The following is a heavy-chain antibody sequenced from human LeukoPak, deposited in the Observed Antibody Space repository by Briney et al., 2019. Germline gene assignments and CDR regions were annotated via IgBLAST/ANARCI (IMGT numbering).Heavy chain of an antibody. Sequence: PGGSLRLSCAASGFTFSSFAMSWARQAPGKGLEWVSAIGSTASRTYYADSVKGRFTISRDNSKNTLYLQMNSLRAEDTAVYSCAKRGGYCSSGTCYGGFDYWGQGTLVTVSS. J-gene: IGHJ4*02. CDR1: GFTFSSFA. V-gene: IGHV3-23*01. D-gene: IGHD2-15*01. CDR2: IGSTASRT. CDR3: AKRGGYCSSGTCYGGFDY.